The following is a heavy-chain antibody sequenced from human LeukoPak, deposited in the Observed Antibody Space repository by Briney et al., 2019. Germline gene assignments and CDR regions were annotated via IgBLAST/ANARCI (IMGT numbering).Heavy chain of an antibody. Sequence: SVKVSCKASGFTFTSSDVQWVRQPRGQRLEGIRWIVVGSGNKNYAQKIHERVTITRDMSTSTAYTELSSLRCEDTAVYYCAAVPWSSGYYRLDYFNYWGQGTLVTVSS. CDR1: GFTFTSSD. J-gene: IGHJ4*02. CDR2: IVVGSGNK. V-gene: IGHV1-58*01. CDR3: AAVPWSSGYYRLDYFNY. D-gene: IGHD3-22*01.